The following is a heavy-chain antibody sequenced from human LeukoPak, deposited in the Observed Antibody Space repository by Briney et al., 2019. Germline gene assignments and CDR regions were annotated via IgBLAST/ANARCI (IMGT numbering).Heavy chain of an antibody. CDR3: ARLAGDYGANYFDY. J-gene: IGHJ4*02. CDR2: IDYNENT. CDR1: GGSISGSTYF. Sequence: WETLSLTCTVSGGSISGSTYFWAWIRQTPGKGLEWIGSIDYNENTYYNPSLKSRVTVSVDTSKNQFSLKLSSVTAADTAVYFCARLAGDYGANYFDYWGQGTLATVSS. D-gene: IGHD4-17*01. V-gene: IGHV4-39*01.